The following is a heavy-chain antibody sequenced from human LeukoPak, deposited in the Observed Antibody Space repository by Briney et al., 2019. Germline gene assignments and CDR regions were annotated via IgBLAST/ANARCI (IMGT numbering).Heavy chain of an antibody. V-gene: IGHV3-21*01. CDR2: ITLSNSI. Sequence: PGGSLRLSCAASGFTFSRYSMAWVRQAPGKGLEWVSSITLSNSISYADSVRSRFTISRANAWNSLYLQMNSLRAEDTAIYYCARDYPNDCSSRSCPSPFGYWGQGILVTVSP. D-gene: IGHD2-2*01. J-gene: IGHJ4*02. CDR1: GFTFSRYS. CDR3: ARDYPNDCSSRSCPSPFGY.